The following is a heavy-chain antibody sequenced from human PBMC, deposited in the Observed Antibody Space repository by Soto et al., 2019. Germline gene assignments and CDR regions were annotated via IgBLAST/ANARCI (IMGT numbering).Heavy chain of an antibody. Sequence: QVQLQESGPGLLKSSETLSLTCTVSGDSIGKSKYYWGWLRQPPGKGREWIGSVFYNGNTYHNPSPKSRDTMAVDTPKNHFSLRISFVTAADTSGYYCAIRPYNPLVRPFWHFDPWGSGTLFTVS. CDR2: VFYNGNT. V-gene: IGHV4-39*01. CDR3: AIRPYNPLVRPFWHFDP. J-gene: IGHJ2*01. D-gene: IGHD3-22*01. CDR1: GDSIGKSKYY.